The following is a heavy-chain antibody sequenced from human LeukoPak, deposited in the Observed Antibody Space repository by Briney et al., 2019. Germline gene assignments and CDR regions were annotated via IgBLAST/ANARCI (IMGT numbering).Heavy chain of an antibody. V-gene: IGHV4-34*01. CDR1: GGSFSGYS. D-gene: IGHD6-19*01. J-gene: IGHJ4*02. CDR3: ARGVRIAVAHPHLDY. CDR2: INHSGST. Sequence: PSETLSLTCAVYGGSFSGYSWSWIRQPPGRGLEWIGEINHSGSTNYNPSLKSRVTISVDTSNKQFSLKLSSVTAVDTAVYYCARGVRIAVAHPHLDYWGLGSLVTVSS.